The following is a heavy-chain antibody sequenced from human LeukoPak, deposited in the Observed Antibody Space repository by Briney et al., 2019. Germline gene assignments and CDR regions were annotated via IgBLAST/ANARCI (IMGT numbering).Heavy chain of an antibody. CDR3: ARMYSGTSYYFDY. Sequence: SETLSLTCSVSGVSISTYYWIWIRQPPAKGLEWMGFFSYSGSTKYNPSLKSRVTMSVDTSKNQFSLKLDSVTAADTAVYYCARMYSGTSYYFDYWGQGTLVTVSS. CDR2: FSYSGST. D-gene: IGHD1-26*01. V-gene: IGHV4-59*01. CDR1: GVSISTYY. J-gene: IGHJ4*02.